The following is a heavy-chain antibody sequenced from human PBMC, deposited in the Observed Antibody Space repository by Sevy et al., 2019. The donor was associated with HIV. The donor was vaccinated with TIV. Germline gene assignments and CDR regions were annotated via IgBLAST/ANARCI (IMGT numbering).Heavy chain of an antibody. CDR3: ARAGGGGYCSGGSCYSSYYYFYGMDV. D-gene: IGHD2-15*01. CDR2: TYYRSKWYN. J-gene: IGHJ6*02. CDR1: GDSVSSNSAA. V-gene: IGHV6-1*01. Sequence: KQSQTLSLTCAISGDSVSSNSAAWNWIRQSPSRGLEWLGRTYYRSKWYNDYAVSVKSLITINPDTSNNQFSLQLNSVTPDDTAVYYCARAGGGGYCSGGSCYSSYYYFYGMDVWGQGTTVTVSS.